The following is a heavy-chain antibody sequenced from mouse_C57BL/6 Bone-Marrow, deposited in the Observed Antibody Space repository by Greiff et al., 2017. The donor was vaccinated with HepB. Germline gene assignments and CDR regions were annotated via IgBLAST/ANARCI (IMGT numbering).Heavy chain of an antibody. D-gene: IGHD6-5*01. CDR1: GYAFSSSW. CDR2: IYPGDGDT. CDR3: ARLCRGYFDV. V-gene: IGHV1-82*01. Sequence: VQLQQSGPELVKPGASVKISCKASGYAFSSSWMNWVKQRPGKGLEWIGRIYPGDGDTNYNGKFKGKATLTADKSSSTAYMQLSSLTSEDSAVYFCARLCRGYFDVWGTGTTVTVSS. J-gene: IGHJ1*03.